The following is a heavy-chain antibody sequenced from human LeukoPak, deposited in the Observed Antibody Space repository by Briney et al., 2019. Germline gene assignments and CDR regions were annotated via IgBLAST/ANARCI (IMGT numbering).Heavy chain of an antibody. Sequence: GASVKVSCKASGYTFTSYYMHWVRQAPGQGLEWMGIINPSGGSTSYAQKFQGRVTMTRDMSTSTVYMELSSLRSEDAAVYYCARGLRYYDILTGYLNRYYFDYWGQGTLVTVSS. CDR1: GYTFTSYY. CDR3: ARGLRYYDILTGYLNRYYFDY. D-gene: IGHD3-9*01. CDR2: INPSGGST. J-gene: IGHJ4*02. V-gene: IGHV1-46*01.